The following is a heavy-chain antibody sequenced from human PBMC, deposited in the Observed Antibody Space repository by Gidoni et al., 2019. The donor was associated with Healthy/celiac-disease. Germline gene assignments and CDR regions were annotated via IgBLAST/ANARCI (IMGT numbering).Heavy chain of an antibody. J-gene: IGHJ5*02. CDR1: GYTFTSYG. D-gene: IGHD3-9*01. V-gene: IGHV1-18*01. CDR2: ISAYNGNT. Sequence: QVQLVQSGAEVKKPGASVKVSCTASGYTFTSYGIRWVRQAPGQGLEWMGWISAYNGNTNYAQKLQGRVTMTTDTSTSTAYMELRSLRSDDTAVYYCARVQYYDILTGYYNVNWFDPWCQGTLVTVSS. CDR3: ARVQYYDILTGYYNVNWFDP.